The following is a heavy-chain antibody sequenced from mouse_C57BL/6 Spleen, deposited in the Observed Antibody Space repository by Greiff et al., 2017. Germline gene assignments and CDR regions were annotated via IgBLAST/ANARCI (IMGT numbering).Heavy chain of an antibody. CDR3: ARGLNITTGGDAMDY. V-gene: IGHV1-59*01. D-gene: IGHD1-1*01. Sequence: QVQLKQPGAELVRPGTSVKLSCKASGYTFTSYWMHWVKQRPGQGLEWIGVIDPSDSYTNYNQKFKGKATLTVDTSSSTAYMQLSSLTSEDSAVYYCARGLNITTGGDAMDYWGQGTSVTVSS. CDR1: GYTFTSYW. CDR2: IDPSDSYT. J-gene: IGHJ4*01.